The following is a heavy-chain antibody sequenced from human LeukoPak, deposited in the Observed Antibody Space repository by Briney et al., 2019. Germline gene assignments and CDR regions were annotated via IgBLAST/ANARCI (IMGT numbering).Heavy chain of an antibody. D-gene: IGHD3-22*01. CDR2: IRYDGSNK. CDR3: AKDKTYYYDSSGYYYAPPDAFDI. Sequence: GGSLRLSCAASGFTFSSSAMSWVRQAPGKGLEWVAFIRYDGSNKYYADSVKGRFTISRDNSKNTLYLQMNSLRAEDTAVYYCAKDKTYYYDSSGYYYAPPDAFDIWGQGTMVTVSS. J-gene: IGHJ3*02. CDR1: GFTFSSSA. V-gene: IGHV3-30*02.